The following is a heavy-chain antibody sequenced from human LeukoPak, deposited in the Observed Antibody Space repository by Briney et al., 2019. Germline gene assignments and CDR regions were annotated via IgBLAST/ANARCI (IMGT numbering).Heavy chain of an antibody. Sequence: SVNVSCKASGYNFTIYYISWVRQAAGQGLEWMGWISAYNCNTKYAQHFQGRVTMTTDPSTSTAYMELRGLRYDDTSVYYCARAMGGDYGMDVWGKGTTVTVSS. J-gene: IGHJ6*04. CDR2: ISAYNCNT. V-gene: IGHV1-18*04. CDR1: GYNFTIYY. D-gene: IGHD2-21*01. CDR3: ARAMGGDYGMDV.